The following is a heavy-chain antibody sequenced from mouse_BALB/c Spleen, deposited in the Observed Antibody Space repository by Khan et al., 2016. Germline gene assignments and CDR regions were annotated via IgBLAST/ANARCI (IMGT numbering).Heavy chain of an antibody. CDR3: AAYYRDAMDY. Sequence: QIQLVQSGPELKKPGETVKISCKASGYTFTNYGMNWVKQAPGKGLKWMGWINTYTGEPTYADDFKGRFAFSLETSASTAYWQINNHKHEDTATFCFAAYYRDAMDYWGQGTSVTVSS. V-gene: IGHV9-3-1*01. CDR2: INTYTGEP. CDR1: GYTFTNYG. J-gene: IGHJ4*01. D-gene: IGHD2-14*01.